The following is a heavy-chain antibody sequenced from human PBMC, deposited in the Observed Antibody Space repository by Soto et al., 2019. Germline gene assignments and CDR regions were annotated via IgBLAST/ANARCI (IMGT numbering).Heavy chain of an antibody. CDR3: ARATSFSGHHGY. CDR1: GGSFSSGGYY. Sequence: QLQLQESGPGLVKPSQTLSLACTVSGGSFSSGGYYWSWIRQLPGKGLEWIGYIYYSGSTYYNPSLKSRFTISLDTSTKQFSLKLSSVTAADTAVYYCARATSFSGHHGYWGQGTLVTVSS. D-gene: IGHD2-8*02. CDR2: IYYSGST. V-gene: IGHV4-31*03. J-gene: IGHJ4*02.